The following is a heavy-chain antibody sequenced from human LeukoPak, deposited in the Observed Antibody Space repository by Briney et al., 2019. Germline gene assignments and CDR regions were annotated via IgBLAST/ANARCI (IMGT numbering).Heavy chain of an antibody. CDR3: ARSPRVVLRNWFDP. J-gene: IGHJ5*02. V-gene: IGHV4-39*01. CDR1: GGSISSSSYY. Sequence: SETLSLTCTVSGGSISSSSYYWGWIRQPPGKGLEWIGSIYYSGSTYYNPSLKSRVTISVDTSKNQFSLKLSSVTAADTAVYYCARSPRVVLRNWFDPWGQGTLVTVSS. D-gene: IGHD2-15*01. CDR2: IYYSGST.